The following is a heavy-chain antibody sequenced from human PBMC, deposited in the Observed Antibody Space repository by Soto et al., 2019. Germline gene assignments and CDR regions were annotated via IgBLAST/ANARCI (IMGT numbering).Heavy chain of an antibody. CDR2: ISADGGTI. Sequence: GGSLRLSCAASGFIFSDHYMTWIRQAPGKGLEWVSKISADGGTIFYAESVKGRFTISRDNSKNTLYLQMNSLRAEDTAVYYWARDRFYYDGMDVWGQGTTVTVYS. CDR3: ARDRFYYDGMDV. V-gene: IGHV3-11*04. J-gene: IGHJ6*02. CDR1: GFIFSDHY.